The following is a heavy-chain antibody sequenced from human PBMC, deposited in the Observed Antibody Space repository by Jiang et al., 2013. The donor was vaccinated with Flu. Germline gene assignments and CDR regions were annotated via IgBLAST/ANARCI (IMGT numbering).Heavy chain of an antibody. CDR2: IYVTRGT. J-gene: IGHJ4*02. CDR3: ARESREFIGDGYHHDS. Sequence: GPGLVKPSETLSLTCAVSGDSISNYYWSWMRQPAGKGLEWIGRIYVTRGTDTIPSLKSRITMSVDTSKNHFSLILTSVTAADTGVYYCARESREFIGDGYHHDSWGLGTLVTVSS. CDR1: GDSISNYY. D-gene: IGHD3-22*01. V-gene: IGHV4-4*07.